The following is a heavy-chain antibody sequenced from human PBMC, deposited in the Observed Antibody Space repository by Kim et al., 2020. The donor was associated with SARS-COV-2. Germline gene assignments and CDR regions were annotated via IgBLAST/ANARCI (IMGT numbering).Heavy chain of an antibody. D-gene: IGHD3-9*01. Sequence: SVKVSCKASGGTFSSYAISWVRQAPGQGLEWMGGIIPIFGTANYAQKFQGRVTITADESTSTAYMELSSLRSEDTAVYYCARDDNDISPDYYYGMDVWGQGTTVTVSS. CDR3: ARDDNDISPDYYYGMDV. CDR2: IIPIFGTA. V-gene: IGHV1-69*13. J-gene: IGHJ6*02. CDR1: GGTFSSYA.